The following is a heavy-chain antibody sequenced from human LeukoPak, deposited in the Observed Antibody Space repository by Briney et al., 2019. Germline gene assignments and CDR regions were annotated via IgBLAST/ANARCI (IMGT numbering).Heavy chain of an antibody. CDR1: GGSISSGGYS. J-gene: IGHJ3*02. CDR2: IYHSGST. Sequence: PSETLSLICAVSGGSISSGGYSWSWIRQPPGKGLEWIGYIYHSGSTYYNPSLKSRVTISVDRSKNQFSLKLSSVTAADTAVYYCARIIGSGYSYGLGGSAFDIWGQGTMVAVSS. D-gene: IGHD5-18*01. CDR3: ARIIGSGYSYGLGGSAFDI. V-gene: IGHV4-30-2*01.